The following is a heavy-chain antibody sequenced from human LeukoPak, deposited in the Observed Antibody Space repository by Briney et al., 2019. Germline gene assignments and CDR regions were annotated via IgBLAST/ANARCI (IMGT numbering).Heavy chain of an antibody. J-gene: IGHJ5*02. D-gene: IGHD3-22*01. CDR2: IYYSGST. CDR3: ARDNRGDYYDSSGYYANWFDP. CDR1: GGSFGGYD. V-gene: IGHV4-59*01. Sequence: SETLSLTCAVYGGSFGGYDWIWIRQPPGKGLEWIGYIYYSGSTNYNPSLKSRVTISVDTSKNQFSLKLSSVTAADTAVYYCARDNRGDYYDSSGYYANWFDPWGQGTLVTVSS.